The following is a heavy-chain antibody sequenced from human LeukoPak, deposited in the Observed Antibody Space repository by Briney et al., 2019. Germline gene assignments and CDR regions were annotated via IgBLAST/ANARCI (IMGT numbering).Heavy chain of an antibody. CDR2: ISGSSYYI. D-gene: IGHD3-10*01. J-gene: IGHJ4*02. CDR1: GFTFSSYS. CDR3: ARSAVDDYYGSGSYYRY. Sequence: GGSLRLSCAASGFTFSSYSMNWVRQAPGKGLEWVSSISGSSYYIYYADSVKGRFTISRDNAKNSLYLQMNSLRAEDTAVYYCARSAVDDYYGSGSYYRYWGQGTLVTVSS. V-gene: IGHV3-21*01.